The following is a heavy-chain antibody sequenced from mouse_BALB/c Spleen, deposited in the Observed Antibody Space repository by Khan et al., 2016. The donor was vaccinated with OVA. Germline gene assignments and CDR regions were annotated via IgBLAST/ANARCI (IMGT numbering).Heavy chain of an antibody. CDR1: GYTFTSYY. D-gene: IGHD2-2*01. V-gene: IGHV1S81*02. CDR3: TKSGYGSFAY. CDR2: INPSSGGT. J-gene: IGHJ3*01. Sequence: QVQLQQSGAELVKPGASVRLSCKASGYTFTSYYLYWVKQRPGQGLEWIGDINPSSGGTNFNEMFKSKATLTVDKSYNNAYITLNRLTSKDSAVYYCTKSGYGSFAYWGQGTLVTVSA.